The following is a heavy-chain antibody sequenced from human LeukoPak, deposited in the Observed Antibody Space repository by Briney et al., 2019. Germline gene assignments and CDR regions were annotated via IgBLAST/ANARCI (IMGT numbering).Heavy chain of an antibody. Sequence: GASVKVSCKASGYTFTGYYMHWVRQAPGQGLEWMGWISAYNGNTNYAQKLQGRVTMTTGTSTSTAYMELRSLRSDDTAVYYCARDKVPYYDSSGSHHQDGGFDYWGQGTLVTVSS. CDR1: GYTFTGYY. D-gene: IGHD3-22*01. J-gene: IGHJ4*02. CDR3: ARDKVPYYDSSGSHHQDGGFDY. CDR2: ISAYNGNT. V-gene: IGHV1-18*04.